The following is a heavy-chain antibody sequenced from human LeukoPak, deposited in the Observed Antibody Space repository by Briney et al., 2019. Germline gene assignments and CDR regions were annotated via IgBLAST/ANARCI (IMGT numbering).Heavy chain of an antibody. J-gene: IGHJ3*02. CDR1: GFTVSSTY. CDR3: AREAEAFDI. Sequence: GGSLRLSCAASGFTVSSTYKTWVRQAPGKGLEWVAVISYDGSNEYYADSVKGRFTISRDNSKNTLYLQMNSLRPEDTAVYYCAREAEAFDIWGQGTMVTVSS. CDR2: ISYDGSNE. V-gene: IGHV3-30-3*01.